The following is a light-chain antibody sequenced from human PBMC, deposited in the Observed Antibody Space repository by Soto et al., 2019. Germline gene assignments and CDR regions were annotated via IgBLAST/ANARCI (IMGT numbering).Light chain of an antibody. CDR1: DSVSSRY. Sequence: EIVLTQSPGTRSVAPGGRATLSCRASDSVSSRYLARYQQKPGRVLKPLLYGASNRSTGIPDTFRGSGSGPDFPLTISRPEPEDFAVHYCQQYGNSLSKFGQETKVDI. CDR2: GAS. CDR3: QQYGNSLSK. J-gene: IGKJ1*01. V-gene: IGKV3-20*01.